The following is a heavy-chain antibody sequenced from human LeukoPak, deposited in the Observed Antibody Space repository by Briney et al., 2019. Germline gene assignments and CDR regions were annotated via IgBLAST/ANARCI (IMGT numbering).Heavy chain of an antibody. CDR1: GGTFSSYA. Sequence: SVKVSCRASGGTFSSYAISWVRQAPGQGLEWMGGIIPIFGTANYAQKFQGRVTITADKSTSTAYMELSSLRSEDTAVYYCARKVSRWDAFDIWGQGTMVTVSS. CDR2: IIPIFGTA. CDR3: ARKVSRWDAFDI. J-gene: IGHJ3*02. V-gene: IGHV1-69*06. D-gene: IGHD5/OR15-5a*01.